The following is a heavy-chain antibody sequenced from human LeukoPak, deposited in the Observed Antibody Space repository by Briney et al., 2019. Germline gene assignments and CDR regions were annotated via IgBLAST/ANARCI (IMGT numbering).Heavy chain of an antibody. CDR2: ISSSGSTI. CDR3: ARDRAGYSSSTGAFDI. CDR1: GFTFSDYH. J-gene: IGHJ3*02. V-gene: IGHV3-11*01. Sequence: PGGSLRLSCAASGFTFSDYHMSWIRQAPGKGLEWVSYISSSGSTIYYADSVKGRFTISRDNAKNSLYLQMNSLRAEDTAVYYCARDRAGYSSSTGAFDIWGQGTMVTVSS. D-gene: IGHD6-13*01.